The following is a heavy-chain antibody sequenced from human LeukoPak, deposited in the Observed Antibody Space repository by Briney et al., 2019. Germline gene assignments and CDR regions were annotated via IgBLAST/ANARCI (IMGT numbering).Heavy chain of an antibody. J-gene: IGHJ6*02. D-gene: IGHD2-15*01. CDR1: GGSISSYF. Sequence: SETLSLTCTVSGGSISSYFWSWIRQPPGKGLPWIGCIYYSGSTNYNPSLKSRVTISVDTSNNQLSLKLSSLTAAATAVYYCARGGVLLRYCSRGSCYPARYYYGMDVWGQGTTVTVSS. V-gene: IGHV4-59*08. CDR2: IYYSGST. CDR3: ARGGVLLRYCSRGSCYPARYYYGMDV.